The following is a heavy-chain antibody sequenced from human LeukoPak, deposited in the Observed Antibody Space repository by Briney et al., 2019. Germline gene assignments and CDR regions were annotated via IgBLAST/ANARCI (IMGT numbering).Heavy chain of an antibody. CDR1: GFTFSSYS. CDR3: ARELEAAEYSYGFYGMDV. Sequence: GGSLRLSCAASGFTFSSYSMNWVRQAPGKGLEWVSSISSSSSYIYYADSVKGRFTISRDNAKNSLYLQMNSLRAEDTAVYYCARELEAAEYSYGFYGMDVWGQGTTVTVSS. CDR2: ISSSSSYI. V-gene: IGHV3-21*01. J-gene: IGHJ6*02. D-gene: IGHD5-18*01.